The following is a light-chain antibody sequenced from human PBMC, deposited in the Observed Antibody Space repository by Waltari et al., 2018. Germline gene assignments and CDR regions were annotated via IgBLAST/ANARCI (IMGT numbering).Light chain of an antibody. Sequence: EIMLTQSPATLSVSPGERATLSCRASQSVSSNLAWYQQKPGQAPRLLIYGASTRATGIPARFSGSGSGTEFTLTISSLQSEDVAVYYCQQYNNWPTTFGQGTKVEIK. V-gene: IGKV3-15*01. CDR3: QQYNNWPTT. J-gene: IGKJ1*01. CDR2: GAS. CDR1: QSVSSN.